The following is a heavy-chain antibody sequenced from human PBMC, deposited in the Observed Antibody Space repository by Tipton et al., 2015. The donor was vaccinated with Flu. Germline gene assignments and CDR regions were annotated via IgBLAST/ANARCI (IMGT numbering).Heavy chain of an antibody. D-gene: IGHD3-10*01. CDR1: GGSISSHY. J-gene: IGHJ4*02. CDR3: ARSYNSGAGSYYGY. V-gene: IGHV4-59*08. Sequence: LRLSCTVSGGSISSHYWSWIRQPPGKGLEWIGYTYFTGSTKYSSSPKSRVTISVDTSKNQFSLKLSSVTAADTAVYYCARSYNSGAGSYYGYWGQGTLVTVSS. CDR2: TYFTGST.